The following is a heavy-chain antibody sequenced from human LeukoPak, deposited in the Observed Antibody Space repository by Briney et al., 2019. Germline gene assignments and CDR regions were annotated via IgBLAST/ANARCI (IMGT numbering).Heavy chain of an antibody. J-gene: IGHJ6*02. CDR2: INPSDGVT. V-gene: IGHV1-2*02. D-gene: IGHD3-10*01. CDR1: EYTFTYYS. Sequence: ASVKVSCKASEYTFTYYSLHWVRQAPGQGLEWLGWINPSDGVTKYAQKFRGRVTLTTDTSVNTAYMDLTWLGSDDTAIYYCARDFITMIRGVTLSVNGMDIWGQGTTVTVSS. CDR3: ARDFITMIRGVTLSVNGMDI.